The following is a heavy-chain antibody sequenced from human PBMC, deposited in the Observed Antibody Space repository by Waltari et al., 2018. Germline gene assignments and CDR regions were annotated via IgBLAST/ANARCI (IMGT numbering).Heavy chain of an antibody. J-gene: IGHJ4*02. Sequence: QVQLQESGPGLVKPSETLSLTCTVSGYSISSGYYWGWIRQPPGKGLEWIGSIYHSGRTYYNPSLKSRVTISVDTSKNQFSLKLSSVTAADTAVYYCARDESSVERYYYGSGSSLAYWGQGTLVTVSS. CDR1: GYSISSGYY. V-gene: IGHV4-38-2*02. CDR3: ARDESSVERYYYGSGSSLAY. D-gene: IGHD3-10*01. CDR2: IYHSGRT.